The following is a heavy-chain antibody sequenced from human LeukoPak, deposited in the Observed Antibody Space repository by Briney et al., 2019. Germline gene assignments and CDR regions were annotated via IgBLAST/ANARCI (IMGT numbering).Heavy chain of an antibody. D-gene: IGHD3-22*01. Sequence: SETLSLTCTVSGGSISSYYWGWIRQPPGKGLEWIGSIYYSGSTYYNPSLKSRVTISVDTSKNQFSLKLSSVTAADTAVYYCARGTSSYYYDSSGFPGDWFDPWGQGTLVTVSS. V-gene: IGHV4-39*07. CDR1: GGSISSYY. CDR3: ARGTSSYYYDSSGFPGDWFDP. CDR2: IYYSGST. J-gene: IGHJ5*02.